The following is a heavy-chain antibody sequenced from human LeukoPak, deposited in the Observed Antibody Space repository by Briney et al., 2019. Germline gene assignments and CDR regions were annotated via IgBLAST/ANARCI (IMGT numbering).Heavy chain of an antibody. V-gene: IGHV1-8*01. J-gene: IGHJ6*02. D-gene: IGHD6-13*01. CDR1: GYTFTSYD. CDR2: MNPNSGNT. Sequence: GASVKVSCKASGYTFTSYDINWVRQATGQGLGWMGWMNPNSGNTGYAQKFQGRVTMTRNTSISTAYMELSSLRSEDTAVYYCARSLSSSWYYYGMDVWGQGTTVTVSS. CDR3: ARSLSSSWYYYGMDV.